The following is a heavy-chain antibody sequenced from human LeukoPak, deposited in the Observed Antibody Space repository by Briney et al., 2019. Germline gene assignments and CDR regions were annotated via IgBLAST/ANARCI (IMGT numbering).Heavy chain of an antibody. CDR2: IYYTGTT. J-gene: IGHJ4*02. Sequence: SETLSLTCSVSGGSISTYYRSWIRQLPGKGLEWIGYIYYTGTTNYNPSLRSRVTISVDTSRNQFSLRLSSVTAADTAVYFCASGAADGYNFGFDYWGQGTLAAVSS. CDR1: GGSISTYY. V-gene: IGHV4-59*12. D-gene: IGHD5-24*01. CDR3: ASGAADGYNFGFDY.